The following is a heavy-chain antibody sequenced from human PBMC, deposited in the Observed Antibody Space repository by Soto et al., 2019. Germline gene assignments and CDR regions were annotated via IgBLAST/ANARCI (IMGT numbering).Heavy chain of an antibody. Sequence: QVQLQESGPGLVKPSETLSLTCTVSGGSINNYYWNWIRQPPGKGLEWIGYIYYSGSTNYNPSLKSRVTISVDKSKNQFSLKLSSVTAADTALYYCARDNGILTGRFDYWGQGTLVTVSS. CDR3: ARDNGILTGRFDY. V-gene: IGHV4-59*01. D-gene: IGHD3-9*01. CDR2: IYYSGST. J-gene: IGHJ4*02. CDR1: GGSINNYY.